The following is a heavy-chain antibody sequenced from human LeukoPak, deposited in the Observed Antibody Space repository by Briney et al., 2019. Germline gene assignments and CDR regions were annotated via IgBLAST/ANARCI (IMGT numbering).Heavy chain of an antibody. D-gene: IGHD2-2*01. CDR1: GGSISSYY. V-gene: IGHV4-59*01. Sequence: PSETLSLTCTVSGGSISSYYWSWIRQPPGKGLEWIGYIYYSGGTNYNPSLKSRVTISVDTSKNQFSLKLSSVTAADTAVYYCARGGDCGSTSCYYYYGMDVWGQGTTVTVSS. J-gene: IGHJ6*02. CDR2: IYYSGGT. CDR3: ARGGDCGSTSCYYYYGMDV.